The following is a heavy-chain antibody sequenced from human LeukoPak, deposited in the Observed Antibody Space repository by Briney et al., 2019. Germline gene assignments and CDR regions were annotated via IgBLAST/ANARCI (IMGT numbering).Heavy chain of an antibody. CDR2: ISGSGDDS. Sequence: PGGSLPLPCAGSGFTFSSDAMSWVRQAPGKALEWVSAISGSGDDSYHATSVKGRFTVSRDNSNNMLYLQMNSLRAEDTAVYYCAKGRRETGWGHWGQGNLVSVSS. CDR1: GFTFSSDA. D-gene: IGHD6-19*01. CDR3: AKGRRETGWGH. V-gene: IGHV3-23*01. J-gene: IGHJ4*02.